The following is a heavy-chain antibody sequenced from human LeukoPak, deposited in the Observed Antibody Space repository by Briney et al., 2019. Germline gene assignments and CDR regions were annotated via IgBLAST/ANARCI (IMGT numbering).Heavy chain of an antibody. CDR1: GGSFSGYY. D-gene: IGHD3-22*01. Sequence: SETLSLTCAVYGGSFSGYYWSWIRQPPGKGLEWIGYIYYSGSTNYNPSLKSRVTISVDTSKNQFSLKLSSVTAADTAVYYCARSYSSAYYYFDYWGQGTLVTVSS. CDR3: ARSYSSAYYYFDY. CDR2: IYYSGST. J-gene: IGHJ4*02. V-gene: IGHV4-59*01.